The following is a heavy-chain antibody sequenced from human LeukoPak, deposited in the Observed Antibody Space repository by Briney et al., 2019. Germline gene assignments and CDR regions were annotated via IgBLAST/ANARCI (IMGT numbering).Heavy chain of an antibody. CDR2: IYYSGST. J-gene: IGHJ4*02. D-gene: IGHD4/OR15-4a*01. CDR3: ARLTSSLDY. CDR1: GGSISSSSYS. Sequence: SETLSLTCTVSGGSISSSSYSWGWIRQPPGKGLEWIGSIYYSGSTYYNPPLKSRVTISVDTSKNHFSLKLSSVTAAGTAVYYCARLTSSLDYWGQGTLVTVSS. V-gene: IGHV4-39*02.